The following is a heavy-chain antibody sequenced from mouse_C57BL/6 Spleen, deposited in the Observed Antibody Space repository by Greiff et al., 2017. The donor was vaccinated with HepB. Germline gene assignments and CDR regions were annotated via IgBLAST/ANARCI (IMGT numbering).Heavy chain of an antibody. CDR2: IYPGDGDT. D-gene: IGHD1-1*01. Sequence: VQVVESGPALVKPGASVKISCKASGYAFSSSWMNWVKQRPGKGLEWIGRIYPGDGDTNYNGKFKGKATLTADKSSSTAYMELSSLTSEDSAVYFCARLVITTVVPFDYWGQGTTLTVSS. V-gene: IGHV1-82*01. CDR1: GYAFSSSW. CDR3: ARLVITTVVPFDY. J-gene: IGHJ2*01.